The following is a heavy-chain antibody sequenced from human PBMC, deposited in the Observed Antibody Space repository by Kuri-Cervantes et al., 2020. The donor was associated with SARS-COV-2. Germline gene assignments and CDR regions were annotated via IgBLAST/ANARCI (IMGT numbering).Heavy chain of an antibody. D-gene: IGHD2-2*01. V-gene: IGHV4-31*02. CDR2: IYYSGHT. CDR1: GGSISSGGYY. CDR3: ASSIVVVPAASREYAFDI. Sequence: SCTVSGGSISSGGYYWGWIRQHPGKGLEWIGYIYYSGHTYYNPSLKSRVTISVDTSKNQFSLKLSSVTAADTAVYYCASSIVVVPAASREYAFDIWGQGTMVTVSS. J-gene: IGHJ3*02.